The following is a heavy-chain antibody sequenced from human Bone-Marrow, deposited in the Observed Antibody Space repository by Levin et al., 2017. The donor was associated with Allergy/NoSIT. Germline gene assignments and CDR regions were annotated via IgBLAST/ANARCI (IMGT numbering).Heavy chain of an antibody. Sequence: GSLRLSCTVSGASISSYHWSWIRQPPGKGLEWIGYIFYSGSTNYNPSLKSRVTMYVDTSRNQFSLKLSSVTAADTAVYYCARDRSLYSSSQYYYYGMDGWGQGTTVTVSS. CDR1: GASISSYH. CDR2: IFYSGST. V-gene: IGHV4-59*01. CDR3: ARDRSLYSSSQYYYYGMDG. J-gene: IGHJ6*02. D-gene: IGHD6-6*01.